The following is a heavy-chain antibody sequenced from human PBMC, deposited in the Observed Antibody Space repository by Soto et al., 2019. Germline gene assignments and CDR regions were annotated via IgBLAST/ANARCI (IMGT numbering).Heavy chain of an antibody. CDR1: GYTFTSYG. CDR3: ARDLEDIVVVPATVYYYYGMDV. J-gene: IGHJ6*02. V-gene: IGHV1-18*01. Sequence: QVQLVQSGAEVKKPGASVKVSSKASGYTFTSYGISWVRQAPGQGLEWMGWISAYNGNTNYAQKLQGRVTMTTDTSTSTAYMELRSLRSDDTAVYYCARDLEDIVVVPATVYYYYGMDVWGQGTTVTVSS. D-gene: IGHD2-2*01. CDR2: ISAYNGNT.